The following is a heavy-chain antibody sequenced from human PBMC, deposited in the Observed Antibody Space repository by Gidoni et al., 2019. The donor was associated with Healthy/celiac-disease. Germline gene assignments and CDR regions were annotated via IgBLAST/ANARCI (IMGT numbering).Heavy chain of an antibody. CDR1: GYSFTSYW. CDR2: IDPSDSYT. Sequence: EVQLMQSGAEVKKPGESLRISCKGSGYSFTSYWISWVRQMPEKGLEWMGGIDPSDSYTNYSPSFQGHVTISADKSISTAYLQWSSLKASDTAMYYCATPGRVRFDYWGQGTLVTVSS. CDR3: ATPGRVRFDY. V-gene: IGHV5-10-1*03. J-gene: IGHJ4*02. D-gene: IGHD2-15*01.